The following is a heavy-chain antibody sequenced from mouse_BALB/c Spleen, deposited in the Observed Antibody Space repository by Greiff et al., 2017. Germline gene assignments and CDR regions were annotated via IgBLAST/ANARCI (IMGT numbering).Heavy chain of an antibody. D-gene: IGHD2-1*01. CDR2: ISYSGST. Sequence: EVKLMESGPSLVKPSQTLSLTCSVTGDSITSGYWNWIRKFPGNKLEYMGYISYSGSTYYNPSLKSRISITRDTSKNQYYLQLNSVTTEDTATYYCARFEGNYPWFAYWGQGTLVNVSA. V-gene: IGHV3-8*02. CDR1: GDSITSGY. CDR3: ARFEGNYPWFAY. J-gene: IGHJ3*01.